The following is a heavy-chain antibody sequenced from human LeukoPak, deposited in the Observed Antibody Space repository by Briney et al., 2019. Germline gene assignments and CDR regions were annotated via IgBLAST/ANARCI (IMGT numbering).Heavy chain of an antibody. CDR3: ATEPDSSGYMDWFDP. CDR2: ISSSSSYI. Sequence: PGGSQRLSCAASGFTFSSYSMNWVRQAPGKGLEWVSSISSSSSYIYYADSVKGRFTISRDNAKNSLYLQMNSLRAEDTAVYYCATEPDSSGYMDWFDPWGQGTLVTVSS. V-gene: IGHV3-21*01. J-gene: IGHJ5*02. CDR1: GFTFSSYS. D-gene: IGHD3-22*01.